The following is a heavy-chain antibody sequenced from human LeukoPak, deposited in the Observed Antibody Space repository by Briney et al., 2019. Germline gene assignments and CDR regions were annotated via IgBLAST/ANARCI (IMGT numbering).Heavy chain of an antibody. Sequence: SVTVSCKASGGTFGSYAISWVRQAPGQGLEWMGGILPSFGATKYSQKFQDRVTITADVSTTTVYMDLTSLSSEDTALYYCARPLNTMVRGITTATDFFSYAMDVWGQGTAVTVSS. V-gene: IGHV1-69*13. J-gene: IGHJ6*02. D-gene: IGHD3-10*01. CDR1: GGTFGSYA. CDR3: ARPLNTMVRGITTATDFFSYAMDV. CDR2: ILPSFGAT.